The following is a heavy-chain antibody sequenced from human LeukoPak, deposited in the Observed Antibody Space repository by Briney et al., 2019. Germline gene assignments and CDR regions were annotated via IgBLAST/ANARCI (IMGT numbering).Heavy chain of an antibody. V-gene: IGHV3-15*01. CDR1: GFTFSNAW. J-gene: IGHJ6*03. CDR3: TTFPPPPTYSGYDVRWGDPAGWDYYYYMDV. CDR2: IKSKTDGGTT. Sequence: PGGSLRLSCAASGFTFSNAWMSWVRQAPGKGLEWVGRIKSKTDGGTTDYAAPVKGRFTISRDDSKNTLYLQMNSLKTEDTAVYYCTTFPPPPTYSGYDVRWGDPAGWDYYYYMDVWGKGTTVTVSS. D-gene: IGHD5-12*01.